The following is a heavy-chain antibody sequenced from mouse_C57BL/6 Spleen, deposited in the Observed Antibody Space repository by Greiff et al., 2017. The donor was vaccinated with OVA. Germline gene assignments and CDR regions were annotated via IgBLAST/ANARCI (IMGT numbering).Heavy chain of an antibody. J-gene: IGHJ4*01. Sequence: EVQLVESGGGLVQPKGSLKLSCAASGFSFNTYAMNWVRQAPGQGLEWVARIRSKSNNYATYYADSVKDRFTISRDDSESMLYLQMNNVKTEDTAMYYCVRGNYGRGAMDYWGQGTSVTVSS. V-gene: IGHV10-1*01. CDR2: IRSKSNNYAT. CDR1: GFSFNTYA. D-gene: IGHD1-1*01. CDR3: VRGNYGRGAMDY.